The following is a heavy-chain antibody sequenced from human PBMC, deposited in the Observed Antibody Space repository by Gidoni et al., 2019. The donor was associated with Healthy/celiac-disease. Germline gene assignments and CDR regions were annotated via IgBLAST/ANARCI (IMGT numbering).Heavy chain of an antibody. Sequence: EVQLVESGGGVVQPGGSLRLSCAASGFTFADYAMHWVRQAPGKGLEWVSLSSGDGGSTYYADSVKGRFTISRDNSKNSLYLQMNSLRTEDTALYYCAKAISHTQSNSGGGYWGQGTLVTVSS. J-gene: IGHJ4*02. CDR3: AKAISHTQSNSGGGY. D-gene: IGHD3-3*01. CDR1: GFTFADYA. V-gene: IGHV3-43*02. CDR2: SSGDGGST.